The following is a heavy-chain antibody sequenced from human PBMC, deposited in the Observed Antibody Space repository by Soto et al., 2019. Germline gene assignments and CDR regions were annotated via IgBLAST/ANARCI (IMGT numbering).Heavy chain of an antibody. J-gene: IGHJ6*02. D-gene: IGHD2-8*01. Sequence: QVQLVQSGAEVKKPGSSVKVSCKASGGTFSSYAISWVRQAPGQGLEWMGGIIPIFGTANYAQKFQGRVKITADESTSTAYMELSSLRSEDTAVYYCARDWGYCTNGVCYTGGDYYYYGMDVWGQGTTVTVSS. V-gene: IGHV1-69*01. CDR1: GGTFSSYA. CDR3: ARDWGYCTNGVCYTGGDYYYYGMDV. CDR2: IIPIFGTA.